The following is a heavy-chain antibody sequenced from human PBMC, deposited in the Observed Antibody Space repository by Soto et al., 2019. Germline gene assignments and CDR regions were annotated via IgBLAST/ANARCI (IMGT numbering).Heavy chain of an antibody. V-gene: IGHV1-18*01. CDR3: STVQSLGYRRSASWCDVFGH. Sequence: GPGVQEPGASVRVSCKASGYTFNSAGLAWVRQAPGQGLEWMGWISVDNGDTKYAQKFQGRVTMTTDTSTTTAYMDLRGLTSAVTAFFYWSTVQSLGYRRSASWCDVFGHWGQGTLFTFSS. CDR1: GYTFNSAG. D-gene: IGHD2-2*01. CDR2: ISVDNGDT. J-gene: IGHJ4*02.